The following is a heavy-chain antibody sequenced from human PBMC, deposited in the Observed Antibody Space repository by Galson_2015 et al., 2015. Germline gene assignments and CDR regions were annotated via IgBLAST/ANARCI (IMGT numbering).Heavy chain of an antibody. CDR3: ARDLAPFHDS. Sequence: SLRLSCAASGFTFSSYAMHWVRQAPGKGLEWVAVISYDGSNKYYADSVKCRFTISRDNSKNTLYLQMNSLRAEDTAVYYCARDLAPFHDSWGQGTLVPVSS. CDR1: GFTFSSYA. V-gene: IGHV3-30-3*01. CDR2: ISYDGSNK. J-gene: IGHJ4*02.